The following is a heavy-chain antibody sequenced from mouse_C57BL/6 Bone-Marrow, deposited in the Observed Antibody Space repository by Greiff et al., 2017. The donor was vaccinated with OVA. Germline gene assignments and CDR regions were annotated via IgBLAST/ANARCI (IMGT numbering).Heavy chain of an antibody. V-gene: IGHV1-15*01. CDR2: IDPETGGT. CDR1: GYTFTDYE. CDR3: TRKLGFAY. Sequence: QVQLKQSGAELVRPGASVTLSCKASGYTFTDYEMHWVKQTPVHGLEWIGAIDPETGGTAYNQKFKGKAILTADKSSSTAYMELRSLTSEDSAVYYCTRKLGFAYWGQGTLVTVSA. J-gene: IGHJ3*01.